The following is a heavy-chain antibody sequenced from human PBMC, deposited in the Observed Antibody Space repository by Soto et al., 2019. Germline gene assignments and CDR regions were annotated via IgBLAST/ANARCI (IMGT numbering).Heavy chain of an antibody. D-gene: IGHD3-16*01. V-gene: IGHV3-7*02. CDR3: XXXXXXXDXSAYYDVFDI. CDR1: GFSFGSDW. J-gene: IGHJ3*02. CDR2: RRKDGSQE. Sequence: DVQLTESGGGLVQPGGSLRLSCGASGFSFGSDWMAWVRQAPGKGLEWVDTRRKDGSQEHYADXVRXRFSVSRDNAKXXXXXXXXXXXXXXXXXXXXXXXXXXXDXSAYYDVFDIWGQGTMVTVSS.